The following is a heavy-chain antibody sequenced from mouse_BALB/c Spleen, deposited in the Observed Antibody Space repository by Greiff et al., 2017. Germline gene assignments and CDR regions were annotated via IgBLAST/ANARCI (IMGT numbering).Heavy chain of an antibody. V-gene: IGHV1-5*01. CDR3: TRCPYCGSSHFAY. D-gene: IGHD1-1*01. CDR1: GYSFTSYW. Sequence: EVQLQQSGPELVKPGASVKMSCKASGYSFTSYWMHWVKQRPGQGLEWIGAIYPGNSDTSYTQKFKGKAKLTAVTSASTAYMELSSLTNEDSAVYYCTRCPYCGSSHFAYWGQGTLVTVSA. J-gene: IGHJ3*01. CDR2: IYPGNSDT.